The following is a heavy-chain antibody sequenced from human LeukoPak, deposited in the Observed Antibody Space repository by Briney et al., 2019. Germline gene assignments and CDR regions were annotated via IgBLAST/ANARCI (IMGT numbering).Heavy chain of an antibody. Sequence: PGGTLRLSCAASGFTFSSYAMHWVRQAPGKGLEWVAVISYDGSNKYYADSVKGRFTISRDNSKNTLYLQMNSLRAEDTAVYYCARDGSGWHFDYWGQGTLVTVSS. CDR2: ISYDGSNK. J-gene: IGHJ4*02. CDR1: GFTFSSYA. D-gene: IGHD6-19*01. V-gene: IGHV3-30*04. CDR3: ARDGSGWHFDY.